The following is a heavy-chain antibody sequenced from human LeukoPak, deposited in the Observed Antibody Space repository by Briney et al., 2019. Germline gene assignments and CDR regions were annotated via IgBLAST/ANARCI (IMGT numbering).Heavy chain of an antibody. CDR2: IYYSGST. D-gene: IGHD2-2*01. V-gene: IGHV4-59*01. CDR1: GGSISSYY. CDR3: ATRVGYCGSTSCYLGAFDI. Sequence: SETLSLTCTVSGGSISSYYWSWIRQPPGKGLEWIGYIYYSGSTNYNPSLKSRVTISVDTSKNQFSLKLSSVTAADTAVYYCATRVGYCGSTSCYLGAFDIWGQGTMVTVSS. J-gene: IGHJ3*02.